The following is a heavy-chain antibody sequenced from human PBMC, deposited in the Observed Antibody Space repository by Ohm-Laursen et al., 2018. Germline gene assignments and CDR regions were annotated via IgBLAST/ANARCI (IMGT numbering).Heavy chain of an antibody. CDR3: ARGRSSIAARRFHNWFDP. CDR1: GYTFINYD. V-gene: IGHV1-8*01. D-gene: IGHD6-6*01. CDR2: MNPKSGDT. Sequence: ASVKVSCKTSGYTFINYDIHWVRQASGQGLEWMGWMNPKSGDTGYAHKFQGRVTMARNASISTAYMELSSLRSEDTAVYYCARGRSSIAARRFHNWFDPWGQGTLVTVSS. J-gene: IGHJ5*02.